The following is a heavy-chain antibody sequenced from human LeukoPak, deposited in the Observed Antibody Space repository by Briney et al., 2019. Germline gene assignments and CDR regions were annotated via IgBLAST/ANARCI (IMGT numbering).Heavy chain of an antibody. CDR3: ARHSRSGSGGYENAFDI. V-gene: IGHV4-39*01. CDR1: GGSISTSRHY. J-gene: IGHJ3*02. CDR2: IYSGGST. Sequence: SETLSLTCTVSGGSISTSRHYWGWIRQSPGKGLEWIGNIYSGGSTYYTPSLKSRVTISVDTSKNQFSLKLSSVTAADTAIYFCARHSRSGSGGYENAFDIWGQGTMVTVSS. D-gene: IGHD5-12*01.